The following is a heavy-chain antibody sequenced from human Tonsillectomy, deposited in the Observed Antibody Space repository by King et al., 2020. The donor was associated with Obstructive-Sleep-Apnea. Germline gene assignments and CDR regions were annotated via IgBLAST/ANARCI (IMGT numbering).Heavy chain of an antibody. D-gene: IGHD3-16*02. CDR2: IYYSGST. V-gene: IGHV4-39*07. J-gene: IGHJ4*02. CDR1: GGSISSSSYY. CDR3: ARDPSRGITFGGVIV. Sequence: QLQESGPGLVKPSETLSLTCTVSGGSISSSSYYWGWIRQPPGKGLEWIGSIYYSGSTYYNPSLKSRVTISVDTSKNQFSLKLSSVTAADTAVYYCARDPSRGITFGGVIVWGLGTLVTVSS.